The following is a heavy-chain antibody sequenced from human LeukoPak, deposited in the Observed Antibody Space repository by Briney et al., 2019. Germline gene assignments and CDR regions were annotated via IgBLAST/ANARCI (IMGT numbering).Heavy chain of an antibody. CDR1: GFTFSNND. Sequence: GGSLRLSCAASGFTFSNNDLSWVRQAPGKGLEWVSAISAGSGATYYADSVKGRFTISRDNVKNTLYLQMNSLGVEDTAVYYCAKGGWLENYWGQGTLVTVSS. CDR3: AKGGWLENY. V-gene: IGHV3-23*01. CDR2: ISAGSGAT. J-gene: IGHJ4*02. D-gene: IGHD5-12*01.